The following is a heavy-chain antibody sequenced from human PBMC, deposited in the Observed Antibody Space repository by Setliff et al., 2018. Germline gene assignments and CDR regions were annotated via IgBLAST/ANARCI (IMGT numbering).Heavy chain of an antibody. CDR1: GFTFSNAW. Sequence: PGGSLRLSCAASGFTFSNAWMSWVRQAPGKGLEWVGRIKSATDGETTDYASPVEGRFIISRDDSQNSLYLQMYSLTTEDTAVYYCTTSAIHFSEYMWVTYRHIDHWGQGTLVTVSS. CDR2: IKSATDGETT. CDR3: TTSAIHFSEYMWVTYRHIDH. D-gene: IGHD3-16*02. V-gene: IGHV3-15*01. J-gene: IGHJ4*02.